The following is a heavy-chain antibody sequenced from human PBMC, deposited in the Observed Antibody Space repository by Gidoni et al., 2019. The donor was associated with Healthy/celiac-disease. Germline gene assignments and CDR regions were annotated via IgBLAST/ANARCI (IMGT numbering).Heavy chain of an antibody. Sequence: EVQLVESGGGLVKPGGSLRLSCAASGFTFSSYSMNWVRKAPGKGLEWVSSISSSSSYIYYADSVKGRFTISRDNAKNSLYLQMNSLRAEDTAVYYCARDSGILLWFRDDSSGMDVWGQGTTVTVSS. D-gene: IGHD3-10*01. CDR1: GFTFSSYS. J-gene: IGHJ6*02. CDR3: ARDSGILLWFRDDSSGMDV. V-gene: IGHV3-21*01. CDR2: ISSSSSYI.